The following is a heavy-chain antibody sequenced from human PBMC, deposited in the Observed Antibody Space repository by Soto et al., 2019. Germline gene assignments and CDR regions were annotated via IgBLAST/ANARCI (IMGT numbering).Heavy chain of an antibody. CDR3: ARDQLEVAAFDY. D-gene: IGHD2-15*01. V-gene: IGHV4-61*01. Sequence: QVQLQESGPGLVKPSETLSLTCTVSGGSVSSGSYYWSWIRQPPGKGLEWIGYIYYSGSTNYNPSLKSRVTISVDTAKNQFSLKLSSVTAADTAVYYCARDQLEVAAFDYWGQGTLVTVSS. J-gene: IGHJ4*02. CDR2: IYYSGST. CDR1: GGSVSSGSYY.